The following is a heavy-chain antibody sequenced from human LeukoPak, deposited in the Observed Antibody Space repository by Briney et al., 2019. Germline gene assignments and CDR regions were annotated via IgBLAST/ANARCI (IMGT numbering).Heavy chain of an antibody. D-gene: IGHD2-15*01. CDR2: ITSGSSNI. CDR1: GFTFSSYN. Sequence: GGSLRLSCAASGFTFSSYNMNWVRQAPGQGLEWVSSITSGSSNIYYADSVKGRFTISRDNTKNSLYLQMTSLRAEDTADYYCAKDKDDYFSGACQGFDYWGQGTLVTVSS. J-gene: IGHJ4*02. V-gene: IGHV3-21*01. CDR3: AKDKDDYFSGACQGFDY.